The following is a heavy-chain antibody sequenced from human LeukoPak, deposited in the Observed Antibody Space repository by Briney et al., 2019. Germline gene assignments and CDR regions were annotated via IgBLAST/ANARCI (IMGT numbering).Heavy chain of an antibody. CDR1: GGSFSGYY. CDR3: ARGRKHGAFDI. J-gene: IGHJ3*02. CDR2: INHSGST. D-gene: IGHD2-21*01. Sequence: SETLSLTCAVYGGSFSGYYWSWIRQPPGKGLGWIGEINHSGSTNYNPSLKSRVTISVDTSKNQFSLKLSSVTAADTAVYYCARGRKHGAFDIWGQGTMVTVSS. V-gene: IGHV4-34*01.